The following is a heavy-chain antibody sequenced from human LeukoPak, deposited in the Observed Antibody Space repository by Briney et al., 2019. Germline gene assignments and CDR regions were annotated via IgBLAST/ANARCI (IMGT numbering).Heavy chain of an antibody. CDR3: AKDYYDFWSGHGYFDY. V-gene: IGHV3-9*01. CDR1: GFTFDDYA. Sequence: PGGSLRLSCAASGFTFDDYAMHWVRQAPGKGLEWVSGISWNSGSIGHADSVKGRFTISRDNAKNSLYLQMNSLRAEDTALYYCAKDYYDFWSGHGYFDYWGQGTLVTVSS. CDR2: ISWNSGSI. J-gene: IGHJ4*02. D-gene: IGHD3-3*01.